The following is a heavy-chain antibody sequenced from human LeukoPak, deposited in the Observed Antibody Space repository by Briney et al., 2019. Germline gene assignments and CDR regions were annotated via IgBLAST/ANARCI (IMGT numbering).Heavy chain of an antibody. CDR1: GGTFSSYA. CDR2: IIPILGIA. D-gene: IGHD3-16*01. Sequence: ASVKVSCKASGGTFSSYAFSWVRQAPGQGLEWMGRIIPILGIANYAQKFQGRVTITADKSTSTAYMELSSLRSEDTAVYYCAIAELRYYFDYWGQGTLVTVSS. V-gene: IGHV1-69*04. CDR3: AIAELRYYFDY. J-gene: IGHJ4*02.